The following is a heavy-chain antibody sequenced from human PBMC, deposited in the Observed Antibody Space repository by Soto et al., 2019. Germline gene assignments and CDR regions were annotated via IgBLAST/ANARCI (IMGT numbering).Heavy chain of an antibody. D-gene: IGHD2-8*02. J-gene: IGHJ6*02. CDR1: AHTFTYYG. CDR3: AATGGHYFGLDV. Sequence: QVQLLQSGGEVKKPAASVKVSCNSSAHTFTYYGINWVRRAPGQGLEWMGWISGYNGNTKYAQKFQDRVTMRADTSTMTAYMAMRSLTSDDTAVYFCAATGGHYFGLDVWGQGSTVTVSS. V-gene: IGHV1-18*01. CDR2: ISGYNGNT.